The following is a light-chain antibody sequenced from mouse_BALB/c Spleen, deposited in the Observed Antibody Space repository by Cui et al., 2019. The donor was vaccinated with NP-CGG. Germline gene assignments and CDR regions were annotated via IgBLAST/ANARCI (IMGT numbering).Light chain of an antibody. CDR3: ALWYSNHWV. Sequence: VTQEYALTTSPGETVTLTCRSSTGPVTTSNYANWVQEKPDHLFTGLIGGTNNRAPGVPARFSGSLIGDKAALTITGAQTEDEAIYFCALWYSNHWVFGGGTKLTVL. CDR1: TGPVTTSNY. V-gene: IGLV1*01. CDR2: GTN. J-gene: IGLJ1*01.